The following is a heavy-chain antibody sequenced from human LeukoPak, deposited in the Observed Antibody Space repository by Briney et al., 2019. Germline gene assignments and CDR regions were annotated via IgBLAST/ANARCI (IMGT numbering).Heavy chain of an antibody. D-gene: IGHD2-8*02. CDR3: ARGTSGARYYYYGMDV. CDR1: GGSFSGYY. CDR2: INHSGST. Sequence: SETLSLTCAVYGGSFSGYYWSWIRQPPGKGLECIGEINHSGSTNYNPSLKSRVTISVDTSKNQFSLKLSSVTAADTAVYYCARGTSGARYYYYGMDVWGKGTTVTVSS. V-gene: IGHV4-34*01. J-gene: IGHJ6*04.